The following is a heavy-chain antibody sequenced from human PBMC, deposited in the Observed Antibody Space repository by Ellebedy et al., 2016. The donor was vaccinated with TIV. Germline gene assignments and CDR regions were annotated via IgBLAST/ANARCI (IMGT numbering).Heavy chain of an antibody. CDR3: ARGDDSRRLNEIDS. CDR2: VFGGDGET. CDR1: GFPFINYA. J-gene: IGHJ5*01. V-gene: IGHV3-23*02. D-gene: IGHD3-16*01. Sequence: GGSLRLXCAASGFPFINYAMSWVRQAPGKGLEWVSGVFGGDGETFYGDSVKGRFIISRDNSKNMLYLQVISLRAEDTAIYYCARGDDSRRLNEIDSWGQGTLVTVSS.